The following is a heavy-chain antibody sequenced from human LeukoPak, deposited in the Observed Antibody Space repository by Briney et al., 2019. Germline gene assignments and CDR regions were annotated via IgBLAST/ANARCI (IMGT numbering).Heavy chain of an antibody. Sequence: PGRSLRLSCAASGFTFSSYGMHWVRQAPGKGLEWVAVISYDGSNKYYADSVKGRFTIARDNSKNTLYLQMNSLRVEDTVVYYCARGRPHGNDYWGQGTLVTVSS. CDR2: ISYDGSNK. J-gene: IGHJ4*02. V-gene: IGHV3-30*03. CDR3: ARGRPHGNDY. CDR1: GFTFSSYG. D-gene: IGHD4-23*01.